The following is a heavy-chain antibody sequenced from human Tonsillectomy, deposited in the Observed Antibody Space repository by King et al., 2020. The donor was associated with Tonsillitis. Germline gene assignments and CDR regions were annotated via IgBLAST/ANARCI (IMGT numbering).Heavy chain of an antibody. J-gene: IGHJ6*03. V-gene: IGHV1-69*01. CDR1: GGTFSSHV. CDR2: IIPIFGTA. CDR3: ARVASCGGDCTFYYFYYMDV. Sequence: GQLVQSGAEVKKPGSSVKVSCKASGGTFSSHVFSWVRQAPGQGLEWMGGIIPIFGTAYYAQKFQGRVTITADESTTTAYMELSSLRSEDTAVYYCARVASCGGDCTFYYFYYMDVWGKGTTVTVSS. D-gene: IGHD2-21*01.